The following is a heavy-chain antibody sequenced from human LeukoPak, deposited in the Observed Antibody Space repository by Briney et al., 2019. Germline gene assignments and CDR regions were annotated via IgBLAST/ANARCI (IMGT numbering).Heavy chain of an antibody. CDR2: INHSGST. CDR1: GGSVINTNW. V-gene: IGHV4-4*02. CDR3: ARQQCNGGSCYSRAIWFDP. D-gene: IGHD2-15*01. Sequence: PSETLSLTCGVSGGSVINTNWWTWVRQPPGKGLEWIGEINHSGSTNYNPSLKSRVTISVDTSKNQFSLKLSSVTAADTAVYYCARQQCNGGSCYSRAIWFDPWGQGTLVTVSS. J-gene: IGHJ5*02.